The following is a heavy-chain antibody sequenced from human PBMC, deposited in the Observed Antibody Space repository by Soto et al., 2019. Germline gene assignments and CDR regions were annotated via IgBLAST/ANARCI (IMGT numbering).Heavy chain of an antibody. CDR3: PTEQWLVRNYYYYGMDV. V-gene: IGHV3-15*01. D-gene: IGHD6-19*01. CDR2: IKSKTDGGTT. J-gene: IGHJ6*02. Sequence: EVQLVESGGGLVKPGGSLRLSCAASGFTFSNAWMSWVRQAPGKGLEWVGRIKSKTDGGTTDYAAPVKGRFTISRDDSENTLYLQMNSLKTEDTAVYYCPTEQWLVRNYYYYGMDVWGQGTTVTVSS. CDR1: GFTFSNAW.